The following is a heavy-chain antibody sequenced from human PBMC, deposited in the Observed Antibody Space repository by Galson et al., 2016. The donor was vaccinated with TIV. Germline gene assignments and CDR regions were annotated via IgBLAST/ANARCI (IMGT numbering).Heavy chain of an antibody. V-gene: IGHV3-30-3*01. D-gene: IGHD1-20*01. J-gene: IGHJ6*02. Sequence: SLRLSCAASSFIFSGHAMHWVRQAPGKGLEGVALISYEGNRKYYADSVRGRFTISRDNSKNTLYLQMSSLRAEDTAVYYCAKVITANVYYSGMDVWGQGNRVTVSS. CDR1: SFIFSGHA. CDR2: ISYEGNRK. CDR3: AKVITANVYYSGMDV.